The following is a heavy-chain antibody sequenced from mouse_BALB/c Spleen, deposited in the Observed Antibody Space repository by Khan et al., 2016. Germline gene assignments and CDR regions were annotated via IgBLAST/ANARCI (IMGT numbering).Heavy chain of an antibody. CDR1: GFDFSRYW. V-gene: IGHV4-1*02. CDR2: INPDSSTI. D-gene: IGHD1-1*01. CDR3: AGPFTPVFAY. Sequence: EVQLQESGGGLVQPGGSLKLSCAASGFDFSRYWMSWVRQAPGKGLEWIGEINPDSSTINYTPSLKDKFILSRDNANNTTYLQMSKGRSEDAALYYCAGPFTPVFAYWGQRTLVPVSA. J-gene: IGHJ3*01.